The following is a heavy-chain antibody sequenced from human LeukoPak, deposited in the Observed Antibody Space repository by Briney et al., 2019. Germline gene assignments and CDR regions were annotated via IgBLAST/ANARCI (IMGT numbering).Heavy chain of an antibody. CDR1: GYSFTNYY. CDR2: INPSDGST. Sequence: GASVKVSCKASGYSFTNYYMHWVRQAPGQGLEWMGIINPSDGSTTYAQNFQGRVTMTRDTSTSTLYMELSSLRSEDTAVYYCARSHIVVGTAPQGAFDIWGQGTLVTVSS. J-gene: IGHJ3*02. D-gene: IGHD2-21*02. CDR3: ARSHIVVGTAPQGAFDI. V-gene: IGHV1-46*01.